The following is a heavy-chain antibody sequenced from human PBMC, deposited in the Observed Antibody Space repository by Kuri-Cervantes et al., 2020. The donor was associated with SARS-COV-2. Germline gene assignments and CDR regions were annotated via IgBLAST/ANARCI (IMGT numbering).Heavy chain of an antibody. D-gene: IGHD3-22*01. J-gene: IGHJ5*02. CDR2: ISAYNGNT. V-gene: IGHV1-18*01. CDR3: ARDRRGDGSGYSSWFDP. Sequence: ASVKVSCKASGYTFTSYDINWVRQATGQGLEWMGWISAYNGNTNYAQKFQGRVTLTTDTSTTTAYMELRSLRSDDTAVYYCARDRRGDGSGYSSWFDPWGQGTLVTVSS. CDR1: GYTFTSYD.